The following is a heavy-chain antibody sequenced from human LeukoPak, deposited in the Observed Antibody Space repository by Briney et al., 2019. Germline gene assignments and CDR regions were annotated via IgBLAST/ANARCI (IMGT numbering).Heavy chain of an antibody. J-gene: IGHJ6*03. CDR1: GFTFSSYS. CDR3: ARVKQQLVRLLGRDTTYYYYYYWTS. CDR2: ISSSSSYI. Sequence: GGSLRLSCAASGFTFSSYSMNWVRQAPGKGLEWVSSISSSSSYIYYADSVKGRFTISRDNAKNSLYPQMNSLRAEDTAVYFCARVKQQLVRLLGRDTTYYYYYYWTSGARGPRSPSP. D-gene: IGHD6-13*01. V-gene: IGHV3-21*01.